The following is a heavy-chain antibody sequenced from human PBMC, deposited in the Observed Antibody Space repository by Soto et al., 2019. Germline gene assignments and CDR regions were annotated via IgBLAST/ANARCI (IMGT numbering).Heavy chain of an antibody. V-gene: IGHV4-59*01. Sequence: ASETLSLTCTVSRGSISSYHWNWIRQAPGKGLEWIGYIYSTGRTNYNPSLKSRVIMSVDTSKNQFSLKLTSVTAADTAVFYCARGGYGDPKYYGMDVWGQGTTFTVSS. CDR2: IYSTGRT. CDR1: RGSISSYH. CDR3: ARGGYGDPKYYGMDV. J-gene: IGHJ6*02. D-gene: IGHD4-17*01.